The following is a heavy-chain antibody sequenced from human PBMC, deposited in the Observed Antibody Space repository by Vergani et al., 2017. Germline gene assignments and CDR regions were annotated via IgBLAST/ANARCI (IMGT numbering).Heavy chain of an antibody. CDR2: IIPIFGTA. V-gene: IGHV1-69*01. Sequence: QVQLVQSGAEVKKPWSSVKVSCKASGGTFSSYAISWVRQAPGQGLEWMGGIIPIFGTANYAQKFQGRVTITADESTSTAYMELSSLRSEDTAVYYCAVGDCSSTSCYGLVGYYYYYMDVWGKGTTVTVSS. CDR1: GGTFSSYA. J-gene: IGHJ6*03. D-gene: IGHD2-2*01. CDR3: AVGDCSSTSCYGLVGYYYYYMDV.